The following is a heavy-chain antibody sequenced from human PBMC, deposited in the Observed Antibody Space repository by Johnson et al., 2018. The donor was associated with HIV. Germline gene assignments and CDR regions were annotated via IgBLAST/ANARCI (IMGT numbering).Heavy chain of an antibody. V-gene: IGHV3-66*02. J-gene: IGHJ3*02. CDR1: GITVSSNY. D-gene: IGHD5-18*01. CDR3: ARDGRDLVTRGAFDI. Sequence: MQLVESGGGLVQPGGSLRLSCAASGITVSSNYMSWVRQAPGKGLEWVSLIFSVGNTYYADSVKCRFTISRDNSNNMVYLQMDSLRPEDTAVYYCARDGRDLVTRGAFDIWGQGTVVTVSS. CDR2: IFSVGNT.